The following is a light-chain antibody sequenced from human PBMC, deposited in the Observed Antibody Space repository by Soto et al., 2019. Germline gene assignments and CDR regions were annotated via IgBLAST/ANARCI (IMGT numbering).Light chain of an antibody. CDR2: DVS. V-gene: IGKV3-15*01. J-gene: IGKJ5*01. CDR3: EEYNNWPFS. Sequence: EIVMTQSPASLSVSPGARVTLSCRAGQGVTTNVAWYQQKSGQTPRVLIYDVSTRATGVPARFSGNGSETDFTLTISGLQSEDSAIYFCEEYNNWPFSFGQGTRM. CDR1: QGVTTN.